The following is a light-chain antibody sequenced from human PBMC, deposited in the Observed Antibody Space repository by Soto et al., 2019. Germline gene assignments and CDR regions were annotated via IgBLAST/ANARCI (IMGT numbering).Light chain of an antibody. V-gene: IGKV3-11*01. Sequence: EIVLTQSPATLSLSPGQRATLSCRASQSVSTYLAWYQQKPGQAPRLLIYDASTRATGIPARFSGSGSGTDFTLTISSLEPEDFATYYCQQANSFPRTFGQGTKVEIK. CDR2: DAS. J-gene: IGKJ1*01. CDR1: QSVSTY. CDR3: QQANSFPRT.